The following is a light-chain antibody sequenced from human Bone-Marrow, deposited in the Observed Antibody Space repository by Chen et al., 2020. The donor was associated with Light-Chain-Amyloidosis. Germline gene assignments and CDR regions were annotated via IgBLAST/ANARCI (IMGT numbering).Light chain of an antibody. CDR3: SSYTITNPLF. Sequence: QSALNQPASVSGSPGQSITISCTGTSSDVGCDNHVAWYQQHPDKAPKLMIYAVTNLPSWVPDRFSGSKSDNTASLTISGLQTEDEADYFCSSYTITNPLFFGSGTRVTVL. J-gene: IGLJ1*01. CDR2: AVT. CDR1: SSDVGCDNH. V-gene: IGLV2-14*01.